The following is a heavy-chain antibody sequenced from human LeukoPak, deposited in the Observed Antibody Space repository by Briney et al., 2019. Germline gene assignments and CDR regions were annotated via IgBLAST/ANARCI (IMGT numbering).Heavy chain of an antibody. D-gene: IGHD3-9*01. V-gene: IGHV3-33*01. J-gene: IGHJ4*01. CDR2: IWYEETNK. CDR3: ASSYYDILTGPTELDY. Sequence: GGSLRLSCTTSGFSFSNYVMHWVRQAPGKGLEWVALIWYEETNKYYADSVKGRFTVSRDNSKNTLFLQMNRLRVEDTAVYYCASSYYDILTGPTELDYWGQGTLVTVSS. CDR1: GFSFSNYV.